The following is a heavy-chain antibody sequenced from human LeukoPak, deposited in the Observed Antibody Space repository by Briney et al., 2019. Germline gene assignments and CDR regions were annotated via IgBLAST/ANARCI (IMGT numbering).Heavy chain of an antibody. V-gene: IGHV3-53*01. CDR2: IYSGGST. Sequence: GGSLRLSCAASGFTVSSNYMSWVRQAPGKGLEWVSLIYSGGSTYYADSVKGRFTISRDNSRNTLYLQMNSLRADDTAVYYCAREGVAAAGTEGAFDIWGQGTMVTVSS. CDR1: GFTVSSNY. J-gene: IGHJ3*02. D-gene: IGHD6-13*01. CDR3: AREGVAAAGTEGAFDI.